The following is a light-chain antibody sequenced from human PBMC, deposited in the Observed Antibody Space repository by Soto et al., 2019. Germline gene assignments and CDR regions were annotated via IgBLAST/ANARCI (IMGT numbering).Light chain of an antibody. CDR1: QDVGKH. J-gene: IGKJ4*01. Sequence: DIQMTQSPSSLSASVGDRVTISCQASQDVGKHLNWYQQRPGKAPKILIYEASNLATGVPSRFSASGSGTHFTFSIRSLQPEDIGTDYCQQYDNLPQLTFGAGTKVEI. CDR3: QQYDNLPQLT. CDR2: EAS. V-gene: IGKV1-33*01.